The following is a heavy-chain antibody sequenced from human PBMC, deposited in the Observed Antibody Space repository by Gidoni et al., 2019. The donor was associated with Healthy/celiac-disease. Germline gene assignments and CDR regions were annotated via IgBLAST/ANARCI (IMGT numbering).Heavy chain of an antibody. J-gene: IGHJ6*02. V-gene: IGHV3-48*03. CDR1: GFTSRSYE. D-gene: IGHD3-16*01. Sequence: EVQLVESGGGLVQPGGSRRLPGPAPGFTSRSYEMNWVHSAPGKGLGWCSYISNSCSTIYYADSVKGRFVISRDNAKNSLYLQMNGLRAEDMAVYYCARDYLEISYDYFWGSYWGGVAVDGMDVWGQGTTVTVSS. CDR3: ARDYLEISYDYFWGSYWGGVAVDGMDV. CDR2: ISNSCSTI.